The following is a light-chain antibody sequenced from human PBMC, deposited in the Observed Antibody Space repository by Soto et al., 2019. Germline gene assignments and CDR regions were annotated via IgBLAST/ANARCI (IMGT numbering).Light chain of an antibody. CDR2: GAS. V-gene: IGKV3-15*01. J-gene: IGKJ4*01. Sequence: EIAMTKSPYNLYGPPWETATLSFRASQSVSSNLAWYQQKPGQAPRLLIYGASTRATGIPARFSGSGSGTEFTLTISSLQSEDFAVYYCQQYNNWLVNFGGGTKVDIK. CDR3: QQYNNWLVN. CDR1: QSVSSN.